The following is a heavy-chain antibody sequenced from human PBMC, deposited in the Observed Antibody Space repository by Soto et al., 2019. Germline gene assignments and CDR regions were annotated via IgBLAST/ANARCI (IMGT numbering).Heavy chain of an antibody. Sequence: SETLSLTCTVSGGSISSGDSYWSWIRQPPGKGLEWIGYIYYTGSTYYNPSLESRVTISVDTSKNQFSLKLNSMTAADTAVYYCAREGAARYTYYYGTDVWGQGTTVTVS. D-gene: IGHD2-2*02. V-gene: IGHV4-30-4*01. J-gene: IGHJ6*02. CDR1: GGSISSGDSY. CDR2: IYYTGST. CDR3: AREGAARYTYYYGTDV.